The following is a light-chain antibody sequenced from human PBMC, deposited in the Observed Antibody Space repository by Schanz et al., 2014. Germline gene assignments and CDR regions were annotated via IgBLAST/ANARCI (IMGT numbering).Light chain of an antibody. J-gene: IGLJ1*01. Sequence: HSALTQPASVSGSPGQSITIFCTGTSSDIGAHNYVSWYQQHPGKAPKLIVYDVHDRPSGVSYRFSGSKSGYTASLTISGLQVEDGADYYCSSYTNINTPQYVFGTGTKLTVL. CDR1: SSDIGAHNY. V-gene: IGLV2-14*03. CDR2: DVH. CDR3: SSYTNINTPQYV.